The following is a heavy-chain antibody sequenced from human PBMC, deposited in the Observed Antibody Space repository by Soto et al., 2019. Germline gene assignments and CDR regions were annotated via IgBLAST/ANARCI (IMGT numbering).Heavy chain of an antibody. V-gene: IGHV3-23*01. D-gene: IGHD2-21*02. Sequence: EVQLLESGGGLVQPGGSLRLSCAASGFTFNNYALSWVRQAPEKGLAWVATISDVGGTNYADSLEGRFTISRDNFKNPVVLQMNDPRAEDTALYYCAKHRECGRATASDCWGQGTLVTVTP. CDR1: GFTFNNYA. CDR2: ISDVGGT. CDR3: AKHRECGRATASDC. J-gene: IGHJ4*02.